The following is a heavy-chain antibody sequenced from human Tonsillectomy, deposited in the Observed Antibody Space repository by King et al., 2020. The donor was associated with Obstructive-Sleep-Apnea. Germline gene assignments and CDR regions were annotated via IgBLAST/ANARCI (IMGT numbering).Heavy chain of an antibody. CDR1: GFTFDDYA. J-gene: IGHJ1*01. V-gene: IGHV3-9*01. Sequence: VQLVESGGGLVQPGRSLRLSCAASGFTFDDYAMHWVRQAPGKGLEWVSGISWNSGSIGYADSVKGRFTISRDNAKNSLYLQMNSLRAEDTALYYCAKAFHNYYDSSGSNGYFQHWGQGTLVTVPS. CDR2: ISWNSGSI. CDR3: AKAFHNYYDSSGSNGYFQH. D-gene: IGHD3-22*01.